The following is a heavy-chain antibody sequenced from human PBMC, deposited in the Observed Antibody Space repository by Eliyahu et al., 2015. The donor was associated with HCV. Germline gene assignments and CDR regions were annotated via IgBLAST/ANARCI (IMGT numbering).Heavy chain of an antibody. CDR1: GFTFSXYG. Sequence: QVQLVESGGGVVQPGRSLRLSCAASGFTFSXYGMHWVRQAPGKGLEWVAVIWYDGSNKYYADSVKGRFTISRDNSKNTLYLQMNSLRAEDTAVYYCAREYYYDSSGYLAFGYWGQGTLVTVSS. CDR2: IWYDGSNK. V-gene: IGHV3-33*01. CDR3: AREYYYDSSGYLAFGY. D-gene: IGHD3-22*01. J-gene: IGHJ4*02.